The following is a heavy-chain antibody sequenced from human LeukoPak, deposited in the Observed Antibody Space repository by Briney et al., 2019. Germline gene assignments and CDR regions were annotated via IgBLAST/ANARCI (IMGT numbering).Heavy chain of an antibody. CDR1: GGSISSYY. J-gene: IGHJ3*02. Sequence: SETLSLTCTVYGGSISSYYWSWIRQPAGKGLEWIGRIYTSGSTNYNPSLKSRVTMSVDTSKNQFSLKLSSVTAADTAVYYCARDPLTYYYDSSDAFDIWGQGTMVTVSS. CDR3: ARDPLTYYYDSSDAFDI. CDR2: IYTSGST. D-gene: IGHD3-22*01. V-gene: IGHV4-4*07.